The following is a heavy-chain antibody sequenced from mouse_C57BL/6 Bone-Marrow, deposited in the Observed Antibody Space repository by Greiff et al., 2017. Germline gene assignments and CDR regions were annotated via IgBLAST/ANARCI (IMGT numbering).Heavy chain of an antibody. D-gene: IGHD4-1*01. CDR2: IYPGGGYT. V-gene: IGHV1-63*01. J-gene: IGHJ4*01. Sequence: QVQLQQSGAELVKPGTSVKMSCKASGYTFTNYWIGWVKQRPGHGLEWIGDIYPGGGYTNYNEKFKGKATLTADKSSSTAYMQYSSLTSEDSAIYDCERLALGRYAMDYWGQGTSVTVSS. CDR1: GYTFTNYW. CDR3: ERLALGRYAMDY.